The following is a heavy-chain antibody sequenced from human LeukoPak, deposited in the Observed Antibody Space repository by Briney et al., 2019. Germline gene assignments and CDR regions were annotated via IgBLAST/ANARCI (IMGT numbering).Heavy chain of an antibody. Sequence: GGSLRLSCAASGFTFSSYAMHWVRQAPGKGLEWVAVISYDESNKYYADSVKGRFTISRDNSKNTLYLQMNSLRAEDTAVYYCARDQGGSIMEDAFDIWGQGTMVTVSS. J-gene: IGHJ3*02. CDR2: ISYDESNK. D-gene: IGHD2-15*01. CDR1: GFTFSSYA. V-gene: IGHV3-30-3*01. CDR3: ARDQGGSIMEDAFDI.